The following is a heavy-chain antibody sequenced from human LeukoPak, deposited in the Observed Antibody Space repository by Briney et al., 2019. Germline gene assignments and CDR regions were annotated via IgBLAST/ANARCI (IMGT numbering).Heavy chain of an antibody. CDR1: GFTFDDYA. D-gene: IGHD5-18*01. Sequence: LTGRSLRLSCAASGFTFDDYAMHWFRQAPGQGLEWVSGISWNGGDLDYADSVKGRFTISRDNAKNSLYLQMNSLRPEDTALYYCTKVRGYSYGYFDFWGLGTLVTVSS. CDR2: ISWNGGDL. CDR3: TKVRGYSYGYFDF. V-gene: IGHV3-9*01. J-gene: IGHJ4*02.